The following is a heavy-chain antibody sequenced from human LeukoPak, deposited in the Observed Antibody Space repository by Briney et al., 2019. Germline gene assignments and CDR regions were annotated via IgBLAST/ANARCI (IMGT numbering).Heavy chain of an antibody. CDR2: IYTSGST. D-gene: IGHD3-10*01. Sequence: SETLSLTCTVSAGSISSYYCSWIRQPAGNGLEWIGRIYTSGSTNYNPSLKSRVTMSVDTSKNQFSLKLSSVTAADTAVYYCARSNSMVRGVPYYYYMDVWGKGTTVTISS. V-gene: IGHV4-4*07. CDR3: ARSNSMVRGVPYYYYMDV. J-gene: IGHJ6*03. CDR1: AGSISSYY.